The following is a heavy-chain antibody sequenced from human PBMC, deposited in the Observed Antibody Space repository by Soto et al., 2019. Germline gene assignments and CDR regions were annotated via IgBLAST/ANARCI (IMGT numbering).Heavy chain of an antibody. V-gene: IGHV4-34*01. CDR1: GGSFSGYY. J-gene: IGHJ6*02. CDR2: INHSGST. CDR3: ARGRFRGVPKYYYYGMDF. D-gene: IGHD3-10*01. Sequence: SETLSLTCAVYGGSFSGYYWSWIRQPPGKGLEWIGEINHSGSTNYNPSLKSRVTISVDTSKNQFSLKLSSVTAADTAVYYCARGRFRGVPKYYYYGMDFWGQGTTFTVSS.